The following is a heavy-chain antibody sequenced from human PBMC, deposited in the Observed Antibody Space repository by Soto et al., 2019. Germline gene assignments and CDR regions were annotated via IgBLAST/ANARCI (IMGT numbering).Heavy chain of an antibody. V-gene: IGHV2-5*02. CDR2: IYWDDDK. CDR1: GFSLSTSGVG. Sequence: QITLKESGPTLVKPTQTLTLTCTFSGFSLSTSGVGVGWIRQPPGKALEWLALIYWDDDKRYSPSLKSRLTISQDTSKNQVVLTMTDMHPVDTATYCCAHHGSYSYGLDVWGQGTTVTVSS. CDR3: AHHGSYSYGLDV. J-gene: IGHJ6*02.